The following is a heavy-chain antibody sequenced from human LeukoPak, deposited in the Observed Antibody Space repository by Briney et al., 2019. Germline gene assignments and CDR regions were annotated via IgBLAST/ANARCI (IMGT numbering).Heavy chain of an antibody. D-gene: IGHD2-21*01. CDR1: GGTFSSYA. V-gene: IGHV3-21*01. Sequence: SCKASGGTFSSYAISWVRQAPGKGLEWVSVISVKGRFTISRDNAKNSLYLQMNSLRAEDTAVYYCARAPPIASCFDYWGQGTLVTVSS. CDR3: ARAPPIASCFDY. J-gene: IGHJ4*02. CDR2: I.